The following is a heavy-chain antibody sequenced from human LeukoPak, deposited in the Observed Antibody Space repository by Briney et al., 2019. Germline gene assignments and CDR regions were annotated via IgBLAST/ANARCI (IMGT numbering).Heavy chain of an antibody. J-gene: IGHJ4*02. D-gene: IGHD3-16*01. V-gene: IGHV4-39*01. Sequence: SETLSLTCTVSGGSISSSSYYWGWFRQPPGKGLEWIGSIYYSGSTYYNPSLKSRVTISVDTSKNQFSLKLSSVTAADTAVYYCARHRGGLTDSWGQGSLVTVSS. CDR1: GGSISSSSYY. CDR2: IYYSGST. CDR3: ARHRGGLTDS.